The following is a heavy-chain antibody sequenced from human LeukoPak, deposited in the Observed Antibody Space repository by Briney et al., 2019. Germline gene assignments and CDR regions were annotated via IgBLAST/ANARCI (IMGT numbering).Heavy chain of an antibody. V-gene: IGHV4-61*08. J-gene: IGHJ4*02. CDR3: ARLYSSGWEFDY. CDR2: IYYSGST. CDR1: GGSISSGGYY. Sequence: SETLSLTCTVSGGSISSGGYYWSWIRQHPGKGLEWIGYIYYSGSTYYNPSLKSRVTISVDTSKNQFALKLSSVTAADTAVYYCARLYSSGWEFDYWGQGTLVTVSS. D-gene: IGHD6-19*01.